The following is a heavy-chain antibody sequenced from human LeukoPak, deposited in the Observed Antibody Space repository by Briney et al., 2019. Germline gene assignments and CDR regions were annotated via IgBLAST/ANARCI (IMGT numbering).Heavy chain of an antibody. V-gene: IGHV4-61*02. J-gene: IGHJ6*04. CDR3: ASFTIFGVGRDV. Sequence: PSQTLSLTCTVSGGSISSGSYYWSWIRQPAGKGLEGIGRIYTSGSTNYNPSLKSRVTISVDTSKNQFSLKLSSVTAADTAVYYCASFTIFGVGRDVWGKGTTVTVSS. CDR1: GGSISSGSYY. CDR2: IYTSGST. D-gene: IGHD3-3*01.